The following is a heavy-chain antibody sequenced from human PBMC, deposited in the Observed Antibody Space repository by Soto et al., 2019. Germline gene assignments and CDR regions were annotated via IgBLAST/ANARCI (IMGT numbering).Heavy chain of an antibody. CDR1: EESCASHF. CDR3: SRSAIAVAGIRVYWFD. D-gene: IGHD6-19*01. J-gene: IGHJ5*02. Sequence: LVVPHRVSSKGSEESCASHFIVLVRKIQGKGLEWMGIIYPGDSDTRYSPSFQGQVTISADKSISTAYLQWSSLKASDTAMYYFSRSAIAVAGIRVYWFD. CDR2: IYPGDSDT. V-gene: IGHV5-51*01.